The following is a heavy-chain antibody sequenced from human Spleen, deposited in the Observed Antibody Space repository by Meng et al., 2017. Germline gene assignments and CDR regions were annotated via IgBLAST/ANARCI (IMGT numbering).Heavy chain of an antibody. Sequence: GESLKISCAASGFTVSSHYMTWVRQTPGKGLEWVSVFYSGGSTYYADSVKGRFTISRDNSKNTLYLQMNSLRAEDTAVYYCANYYDSSNYWGQGTLVTVSS. D-gene: IGHD3-22*01. CDR3: ANYYDSSNY. CDR2: FYSGGST. J-gene: IGHJ4*02. CDR1: GFTVSSHY. V-gene: IGHV3-53*01.